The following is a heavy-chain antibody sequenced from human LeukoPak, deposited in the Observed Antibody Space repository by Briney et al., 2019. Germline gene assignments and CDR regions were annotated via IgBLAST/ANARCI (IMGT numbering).Heavy chain of an antibody. V-gene: IGHV1-69*08. Sequence: SVNVSCKASGGTFSTDTLAWVRQVPGQGPEWMGRIIPVFGTTNHAETFKGRVTITADISTSTAYMQLSSLRSEDTAVYYCAREAGIAITGTIWYFDLWGRGTLVTVSS. CDR2: IIPVFGTT. CDR1: GGTFSTDT. J-gene: IGHJ2*01. D-gene: IGHD1/OR15-1a*01. CDR3: AREAGIAITGTIWYFDL.